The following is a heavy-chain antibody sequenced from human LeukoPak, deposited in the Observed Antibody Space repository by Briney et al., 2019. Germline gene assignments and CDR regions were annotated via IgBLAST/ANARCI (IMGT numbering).Heavy chain of an antibody. CDR1: GFTFRTYV. J-gene: IGHJ4*01. Sequence: PGGALRLSSAASGFTFRTYVMSSVRQAPGKGLGWGSAVCGSGVVKYYADSVKGRVTISRDNYINTVFLQMNSLRVEDTAVYYCAKGISGDGYNFERGADYWGRGILVTVSS. V-gene: IGHV3-23*01. D-gene: IGHD1-1*01. CDR2: VCGSGVVK. CDR3: AKGISGDGYNFERGADY.